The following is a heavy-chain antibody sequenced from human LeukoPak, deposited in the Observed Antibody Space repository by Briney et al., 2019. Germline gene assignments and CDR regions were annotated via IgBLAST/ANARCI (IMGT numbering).Heavy chain of an antibody. Sequence: SGPGLVKPSETLSLTCTVSGGSISTYYWNWIRQPPGKGLEWIGYIYYSGSTNYNPSLKSRVTISIDTSRNQFSLKLSYVTAADTAVYYCARSRGYSYGFDYWGQGTLVTVSS. D-gene: IGHD5-18*01. V-gene: IGHV4-59*01. CDR1: GGSISTYY. J-gene: IGHJ4*02. CDR2: IYYSGST. CDR3: ARSRGYSYGFDY.